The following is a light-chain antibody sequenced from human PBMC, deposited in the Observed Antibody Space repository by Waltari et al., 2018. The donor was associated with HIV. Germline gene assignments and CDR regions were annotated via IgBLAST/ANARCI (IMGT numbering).Light chain of an antibody. J-gene: IGKJ1*01. Sequence: EVVLTQSPGTLSLSPGDRATLACRASQSINSTYLAWYQQHPGKTPMLLMYGASRRAIGIPDRFSGSGSGTDFTLTIARLEPGDFAVYYCHQYGSSPRTFGQGTKVDIK. CDR3: HQYGSSPRT. V-gene: IGKV3-20*01. CDR1: QSINSTY. CDR2: GAS.